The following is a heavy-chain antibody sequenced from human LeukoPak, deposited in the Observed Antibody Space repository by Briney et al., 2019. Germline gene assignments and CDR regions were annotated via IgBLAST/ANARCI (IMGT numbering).Heavy chain of an antibody. J-gene: IGHJ4*02. CDR3: AKDHDSSGYYYLDY. D-gene: IGHD3-22*01. CDR1: GFTFSIYA. V-gene: IGHV3-23*01. Sequence: PGGSLRLSCAASGFTFSIYAMTWVRQAPGKGLEWVSAISGSGGSTYYADSVKGRFTISRDNSKNTLYLQMNSLRAEDTAVYYCAKDHDSSGYYYLDYWGQGTLVTVSS. CDR2: ISGSGGST.